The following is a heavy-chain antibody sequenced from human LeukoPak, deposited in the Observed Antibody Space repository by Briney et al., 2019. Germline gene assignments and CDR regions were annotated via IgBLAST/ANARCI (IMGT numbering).Heavy chain of an antibody. CDR3: AGGSYYGGIDY. Sequence: ASVKVSCKASGYTFTNYYMHLVRQAPGQGLEWMGIINPSGGSTNYAQKFQGRVTMTRDTSTSTVYMELSNLRSEDTAVYYCAGGSYYGGIDYWGQGTLVTVSS. CDR1: GYTFTNYY. D-gene: IGHD1-26*01. CDR2: INPSGGST. J-gene: IGHJ4*02. V-gene: IGHV1-46*01.